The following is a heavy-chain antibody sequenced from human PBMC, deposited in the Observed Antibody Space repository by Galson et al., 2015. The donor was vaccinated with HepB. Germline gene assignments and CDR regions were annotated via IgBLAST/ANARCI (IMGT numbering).Heavy chain of an antibody. CDR2: IYPGDSDT. V-gene: IGHV5-51*01. CDR1: GYSFSTYW. J-gene: IGHJ4*02. CDR3: ARLGASRDGYNYEAFDY. Sequence: QSGAEVKKPGESLKISCKASGYSFSTYWIGWVRQMPGKGLEWMGTIYPGDSDTRHSPSFQGQVTVSADKSIGTAYLQWSSLKASDTAIYYCARLGASRDGYNYEAFDYWGQGTLVTVSS. D-gene: IGHD5-24*01.